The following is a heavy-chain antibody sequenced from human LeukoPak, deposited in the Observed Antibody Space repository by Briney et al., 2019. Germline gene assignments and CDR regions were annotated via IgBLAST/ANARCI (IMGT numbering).Heavy chain of an antibody. D-gene: IGHD6-19*01. V-gene: IGHV4-34*01. CDR3: ARDYVGVAGTFDY. CDR1: GGSFSGYY. Sequence: TPSETLSLTCAVYGGSFSGYYWSWIRQPPGKGLEWIGEINHSGSTNYNPSLKSRVTISLDTSKNQFSLRLSSVTAADTAVYYCARDYVGVAGTFDYWGQGTLVTVSS. J-gene: IGHJ4*02. CDR2: INHSGST.